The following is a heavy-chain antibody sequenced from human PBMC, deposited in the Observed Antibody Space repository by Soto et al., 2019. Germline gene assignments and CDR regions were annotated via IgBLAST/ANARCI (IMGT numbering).Heavy chain of an antibody. CDR2: IYYSGSP. D-gene: IGHD7-27*01. J-gene: IGHJ4*02. CDR3: ARRWGTSFDF. CDR1: GGSISSYY. Sequence: QVQLQESGPGLVKPSETLSLTCTVSGGSISSYYWSWIRQPPGEGLEWFGYIYYSGSPNYNPSLKSRVTISVDTSKNQFSLKVSSVTAADTAVYYCARRWGTSFDFWGQGTLVTVSS. V-gene: IGHV4-59*01.